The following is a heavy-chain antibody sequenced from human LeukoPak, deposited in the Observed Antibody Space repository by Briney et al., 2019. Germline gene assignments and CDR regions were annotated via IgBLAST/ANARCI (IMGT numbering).Heavy chain of an antibody. D-gene: IGHD3-9*01. CDR2: ISAYNGNT. Sequence: GASVKVSCKASGYTFTSYGISWVRQAPGQGLEWMGWISAYNGNTNYAQKLQGRVIMTTETSTSTAYMELRSLRSDDTAVYYCARAVGYYDILTGYSYSWFDPWGQGTLVTVSS. V-gene: IGHV1-18*04. CDR3: ARAVGYYDILTGYSYSWFDP. J-gene: IGHJ5*02. CDR1: GYTFTSYG.